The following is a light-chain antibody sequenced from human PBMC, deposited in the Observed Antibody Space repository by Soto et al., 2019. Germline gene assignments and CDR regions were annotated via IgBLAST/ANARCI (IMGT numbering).Light chain of an antibody. V-gene: IGKV3-20*01. CDR1: QSIDNNY. CDR2: GTS. J-gene: IGKJ4*01. CDR3: EYYGTSIT. Sequence: MVLTQSPCTLSLCPGERVTLSCRANQSIDNNYLAWYQKKPGQAPRLLIHGTSKRATGITERFSGSGSGTDFPLTFSRLAPEDFAVYYCEYYGTSITFGGGTKVDIK.